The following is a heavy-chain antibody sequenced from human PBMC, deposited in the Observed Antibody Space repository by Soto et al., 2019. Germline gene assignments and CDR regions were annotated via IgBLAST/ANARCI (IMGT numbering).Heavy chain of an antibody. CDR3: ARQIYDSDTGPNFQYYFDS. CDR2: IDPSDSQT. J-gene: IGHJ4*02. D-gene: IGHD3-22*01. V-gene: IGHV5-10-1*01. CDR1: GYSFAGYW. Sequence: GESLKISCKGSGYSFAGYWITWVRQKPGKGLEWMGRIDPSDSQTYYSPSFRGHVAISVTKSITTVFLQWSSLRASDTAMYYCARQIYDSDTGPNFQYYFDSWGQGTPVTGSS.